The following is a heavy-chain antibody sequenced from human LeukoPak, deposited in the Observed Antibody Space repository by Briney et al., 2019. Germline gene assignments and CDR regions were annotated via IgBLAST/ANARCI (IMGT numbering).Heavy chain of an antibody. CDR3: VREHYDFILDY. CDR2: IRGESDYI. V-gene: IGHV3-21*06. D-gene: IGHD3-3*01. Sequence: GGSLRLSCAASEFVFSTYYMHWVRQAPGKGLEWVSSIRGESDYIYYRDSVKGRFTISRDNAKNSLYLQMNRLRVEDTAVYFCVREHYDFILDYWGQGTLVTVSS. CDR1: EFVFSTYY. J-gene: IGHJ4*02.